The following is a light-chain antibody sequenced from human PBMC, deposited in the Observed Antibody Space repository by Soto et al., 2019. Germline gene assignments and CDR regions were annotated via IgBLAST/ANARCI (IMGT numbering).Light chain of an antibody. Sequence: EIVLTQSPGTLSLPPGERATLSCRASQSVSSYLAWYQQKPGQAPRLLIYDASNRATGIPARFSGSGSGTDFTLTISSLEPEDFAVYYCQQRSNWPSITFGQGTRLEIK. J-gene: IGKJ5*01. CDR3: QQRSNWPSIT. CDR2: DAS. CDR1: QSVSSY. V-gene: IGKV3-11*01.